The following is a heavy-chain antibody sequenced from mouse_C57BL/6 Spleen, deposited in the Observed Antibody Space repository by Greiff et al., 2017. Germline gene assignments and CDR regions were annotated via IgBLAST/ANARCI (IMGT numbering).Heavy chain of an antibody. CDR2: IYPGDGDT. CDR3: ARLGEGAY. Sequence: VKLMESGPELVKPGASVKISCKASGYAFSSSWMNWVKQRPGKGLEWIGRIYPGDGDTNYNGKFKGKATLTADKSSSTAYMQLSSLTSEDSAVYFCARLGEGAYWGQGTLVTVSA. CDR1: GYAFSSSW. V-gene: IGHV1-82*01. J-gene: IGHJ3*01.